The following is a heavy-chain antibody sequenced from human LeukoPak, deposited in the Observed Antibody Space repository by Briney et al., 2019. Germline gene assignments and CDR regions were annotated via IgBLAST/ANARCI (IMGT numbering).Heavy chain of an antibody. V-gene: IGHV4-34*01. Sequence: PSETLSLTCAVYGGSFSDYYWTWIRQPPGKGLEWIGDINHSGSANYNPSLKSRVTISVDRSRNQFYLRLSPVTVADTALYYCARERASNNYNNWLDPGGQGTLVTSPQ. CDR2: INHSGSA. CDR3: ARERASNNYNNWLDP. J-gene: IGHJ5*02. D-gene: IGHD4-11*01. CDR1: GGSFSDYY.